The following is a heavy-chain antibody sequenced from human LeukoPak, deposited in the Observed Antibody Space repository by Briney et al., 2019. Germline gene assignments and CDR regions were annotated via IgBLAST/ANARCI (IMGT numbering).Heavy chain of an antibody. Sequence: PSETLSLTCAVYGGSFSSYYWSWIRQPPGKGLEWIGYIYYSGSTNYNPSLKSRVTISVDTSKNQFSLKLSSVTAADTAVYYCARGTLVGDFWSGYSLNWFDPWGQGTLVTVSS. V-gene: IGHV4-59*01. CDR1: GGSFSSYY. CDR3: ARGTLVGDFWSGYSLNWFDP. J-gene: IGHJ5*02. CDR2: IYYSGST. D-gene: IGHD3-3*01.